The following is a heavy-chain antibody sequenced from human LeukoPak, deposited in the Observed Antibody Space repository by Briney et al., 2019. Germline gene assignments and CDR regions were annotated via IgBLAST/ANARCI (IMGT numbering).Heavy chain of an antibody. Sequence: SGGSLRLSCAASGFTFSSYAMSWVRQAPGKGLEWVSAFSGGGGSTYYADSVKGRFTISRDNSKNMLYLQMNSLRAEDTAVYYCAKDFGRNLGGPGYWGRGTLVIVSS. V-gene: IGHV3-23*01. CDR3: AKDFGRNLGGPGY. D-gene: IGHD1-14*01. J-gene: IGHJ4*02. CDR2: FSGGGGST. CDR1: GFTFSSYA.